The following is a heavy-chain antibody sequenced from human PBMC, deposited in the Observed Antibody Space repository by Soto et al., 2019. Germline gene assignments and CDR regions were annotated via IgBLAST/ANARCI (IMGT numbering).Heavy chain of an antibody. J-gene: IGHJ6*02. V-gene: IGHV5-51*01. D-gene: IGHD6-6*01. Sequence: PWESLKISCKGSGYSFTSYWIGWVRQMPGKELEWMGIIYPGDSDTRYSPSFQGQVTISADKSISTAYLQWSSLKASDTAMYYCARLEYSSSNYYYYGMDVWGQGTTVTVSS. CDR1: GYSFTSYW. CDR3: ARLEYSSSNYYYYGMDV. CDR2: IYPGDSDT.